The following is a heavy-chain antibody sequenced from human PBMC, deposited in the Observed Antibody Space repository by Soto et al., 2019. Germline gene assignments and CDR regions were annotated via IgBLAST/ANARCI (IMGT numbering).Heavy chain of an antibody. Sequence: SETLSLTCAVSGGSISSSNWWSWVRQPPGKGLEWIGEIYHSGSTSYNPSLKSRVTISVDKSKNQFSLKLSSVTAADTAVYYCARGVLYSSGWFAYWYFDLWGRGTLVTVSS. CDR2: IYHSGST. J-gene: IGHJ2*01. D-gene: IGHD6-19*01. CDR3: ARGVLYSSGWFAYWYFDL. CDR1: GGSISSSNW. V-gene: IGHV4-4*02.